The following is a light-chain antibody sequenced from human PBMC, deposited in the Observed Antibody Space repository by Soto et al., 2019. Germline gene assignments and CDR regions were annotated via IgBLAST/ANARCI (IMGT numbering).Light chain of an antibody. CDR2: KAS. Sequence: DIQMTQSPSTLSGSVGDRVTITCRASQTISSWLAWYQQKPGKAPKLLIYKASTLKSGVPSRFSGSGSGTDFTLTISSLQPEDFATYYCQQLNSYLFGPGTKVDIK. V-gene: IGKV1-5*03. CDR3: QQLNSYL. CDR1: QTISSW. J-gene: IGKJ3*01.